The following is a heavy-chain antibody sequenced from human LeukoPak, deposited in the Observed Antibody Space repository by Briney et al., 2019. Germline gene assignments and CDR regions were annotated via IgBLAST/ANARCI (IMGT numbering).Heavy chain of an antibody. D-gene: IGHD5-12*01. CDR3: AKRGAGGYAYFDY. J-gene: IGHJ4*02. Sequence: GGSLRLSCAASGFTFSSYGMHWVRQAPGKGLEWVAVISYDGSNKYYADSVKGRFTISRDNSKNTLYLQMNSLRAEDTAVYYCAKRGAGGYAYFDYWGQGTLVTVSS. V-gene: IGHV3-30*18. CDR2: ISYDGSNK. CDR1: GFTFSSYG.